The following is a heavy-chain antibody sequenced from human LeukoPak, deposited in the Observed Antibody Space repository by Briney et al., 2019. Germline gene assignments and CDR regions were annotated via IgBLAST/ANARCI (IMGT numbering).Heavy chain of an antibody. CDR1: GYTFTGYY. CDR2: INPNSGGT. Sequence: ASVKVSCKASGYTFTGYYMHWVRQAPGQGLEWMGWINPNSGGTNYAQRFQGRVTMTRDTSISTAYLELSRLRSDDTAVYYCATEGGVAGGLGIDYWGQGTLVTVSS. V-gene: IGHV1-2*02. J-gene: IGHJ4*02. CDR3: ATEGGVAGGLGIDY. D-gene: IGHD6-19*01.